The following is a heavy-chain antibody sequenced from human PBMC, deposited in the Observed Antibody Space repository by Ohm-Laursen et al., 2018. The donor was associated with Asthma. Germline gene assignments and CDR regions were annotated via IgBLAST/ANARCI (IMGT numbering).Heavy chain of an antibody. D-gene: IGHD3-9*01. CDR2: MFSSGGA. V-gene: IGHV4-59*02. J-gene: IGHJ4*02. CDR1: GGSVSGYY. CDR3: ARLDWAQSMFDS. Sequence: GTLSLTCGVSGGSVSGYYWSWVRQPPGRELEWIAYMFSSGGANYNPSLKSRVTLSTDTSKNQVSLRLSSVTAADTALYFCARLDWAQSMFDSWGQGTLVTVSP.